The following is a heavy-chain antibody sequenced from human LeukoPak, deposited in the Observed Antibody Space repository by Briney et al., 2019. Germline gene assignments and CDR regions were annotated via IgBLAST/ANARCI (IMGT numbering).Heavy chain of an antibody. V-gene: IGHV1-18*01. J-gene: IGHJ4*01. Sequence: GASVKVSCKASGYTFTSYGISWVRQAPGQGLEWMGWISAYNGNTNYAQKLQGRVTMTTDTSTSTAYMELRSLRSDDTAVYYCARTTYYYDSSGYWPFDYWGHGTLVTVSS. D-gene: IGHD3-22*01. CDR1: GYTFTSYG. CDR3: ARTTYYYDSSGYWPFDY. CDR2: ISAYNGNT.